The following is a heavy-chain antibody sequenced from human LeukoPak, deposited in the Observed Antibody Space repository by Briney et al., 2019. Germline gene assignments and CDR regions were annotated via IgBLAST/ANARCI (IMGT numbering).Heavy chain of an antibody. J-gene: IGHJ4*02. V-gene: IGHV3-30*03. CDR1: GFSFSSYG. D-gene: IGHD5-18*01. CDR2: ISNDGSIT. Sequence: PGGSLRLSCAASGFSFSSYGMHWVRQAPGKGLEWVAVISNDGSITKYGDSVKGRFTISRDSAKNTLYLQMNSLRVEDTAVYYCAREAGYSYGYWGQGTPVTVSA. CDR3: AREAGYSYGY.